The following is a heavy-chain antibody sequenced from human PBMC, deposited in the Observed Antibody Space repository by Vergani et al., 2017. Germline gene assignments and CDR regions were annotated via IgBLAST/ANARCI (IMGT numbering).Heavy chain of an antibody. J-gene: IGHJ4*02. CDR1: GGTFSSYA. Sequence: QVQLVQSGAEVKEPGSSVKVSCKASGGTFSSYAISWVRHAPGQGLEWMGGLIPIFGTANYAQKVQGRVTITADESTSTAYMELSSLRSDDTAVYYCARVGGSLDYWGQGTLVTVSS. D-gene: IGHD1-26*01. V-gene: IGHV1-69*01. CDR2: LIPIFGTA. CDR3: ARVGGSLDY.